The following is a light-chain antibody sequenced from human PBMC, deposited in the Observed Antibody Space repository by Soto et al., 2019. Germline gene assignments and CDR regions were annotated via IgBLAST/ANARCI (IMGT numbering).Light chain of an antibody. V-gene: IGKV3D-7*01. CDR2: GAS. CDR1: QSVSSSY. J-gene: IGKJ1*01. Sequence: PGERVTLSCMASQSVSSSYLTWYQQKPGQAPRLLIYGASTRATSIPARFSGSGSGTDFTLTISSLQPEDFAVYYCQQDYNLPPAFGQGTKVDI. CDR3: QQDYNLPPA.